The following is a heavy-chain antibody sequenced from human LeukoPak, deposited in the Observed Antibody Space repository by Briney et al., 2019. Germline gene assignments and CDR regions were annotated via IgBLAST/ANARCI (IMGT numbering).Heavy chain of an antibody. CDR2: IYYSGST. V-gene: IGHV4-31*03. Sequence: SGTLSLTCTVSGGSTSSGGYFWSWIRQHPRKGLEWIWYIYYSGSTYYNPSLKSRVTISVDTSKNQFSLKLSAVTAADTAVYYCARELWRYAFDIWGQGTMVTVSS. CDR1: GGSTSSGGYF. J-gene: IGHJ3*02. CDR3: ARELWRYAFDI. D-gene: IGHD2-21*01.